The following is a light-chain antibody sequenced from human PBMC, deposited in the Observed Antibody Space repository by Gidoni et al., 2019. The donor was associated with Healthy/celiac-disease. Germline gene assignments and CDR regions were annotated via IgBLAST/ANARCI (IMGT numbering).Light chain of an antibody. CDR1: QSISSY. Sequence: DSQMTQSPSSLSASVGDRVTITCRASQSISSYLNWYQQKPGKAPKLLIYAASSLQSGVPSRFSGSGSGTDFTLTIRSLRPEDFATYYCQPSYSTPLTFGGGTKVEIK. J-gene: IGKJ4*01. CDR2: AAS. CDR3: QPSYSTPLT. V-gene: IGKV1-39*01.